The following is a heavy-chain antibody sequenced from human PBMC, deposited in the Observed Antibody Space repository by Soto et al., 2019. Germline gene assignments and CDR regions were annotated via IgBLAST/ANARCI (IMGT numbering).Heavy chain of an antibody. J-gene: IGHJ4*01. CDR2: ISSNGENT. V-gene: IGHV3-23*01. Sequence: GGSLSLSCAASGLSSSCHATNWVRQAPGKGLEWVSTISSNGENTHYADSVKGRFFISSDNSSNTVDLQMNSLRVEDTALYYCGSWVSAHFVSWGHGAMVTVYS. CDR1: GLSSSCHA. CDR3: GSWVSAHFVS. D-gene: IGHD6-13*01.